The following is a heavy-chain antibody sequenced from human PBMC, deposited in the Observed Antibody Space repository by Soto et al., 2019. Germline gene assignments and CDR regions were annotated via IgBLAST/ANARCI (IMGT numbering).Heavy chain of an antibody. CDR1: GYTFTGQY. CDR3: TRVYLAHDACDV. Sequence: ASVKVACKASGYTFTGQYMHWVRQAPGQGLEWMGWINPNSGGTKYAQKLQGRVTMTRDTSSSTAHMELTRLMSDDTAIYYCTRVYLAHDACDVWGPGTLVTVSS. V-gene: IGHV1-2*02. D-gene: IGHD2-8*01. J-gene: IGHJ3*01. CDR2: INPNSGGT.